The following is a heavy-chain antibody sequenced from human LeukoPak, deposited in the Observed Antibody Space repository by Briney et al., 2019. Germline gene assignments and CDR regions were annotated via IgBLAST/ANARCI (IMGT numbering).Heavy chain of an antibody. V-gene: IGHV3-74*01. CDR3: ARDRGPRTGFMVREAYDY. Sequence: GGSLRLSCAVSGFTFSDYWIHWVRQAPGKGLVWVSRINTDGSITNYADSVKGRFSISRDNAKNTLYLQMSSLRAEDTAVYYCARDRGPRTGFMVREAYDYWGQGTLVTVSS. D-gene: IGHD3-10*01. J-gene: IGHJ4*02. CDR2: INTDGSIT. CDR1: GFTFSDYW.